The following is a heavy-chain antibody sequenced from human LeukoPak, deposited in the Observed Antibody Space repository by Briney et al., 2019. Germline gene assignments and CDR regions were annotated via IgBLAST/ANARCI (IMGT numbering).Heavy chain of an antibody. CDR2: IRYDGSDN. V-gene: IGHV3-30*02. CDR3: AKDGYGAAHDY. Sequence: GGSLRLSCAASGFTFSSHGMHWVRQTPGKGLEWVAFIRYDGSDNWNADSVKGRFTISRDNSKNTLYLQMNSLRAEDTALYYCAKDGYGAAHDYWGQGTLVTVS. D-gene: IGHD3-22*01. CDR1: GFTFSSHG. J-gene: IGHJ4*02.